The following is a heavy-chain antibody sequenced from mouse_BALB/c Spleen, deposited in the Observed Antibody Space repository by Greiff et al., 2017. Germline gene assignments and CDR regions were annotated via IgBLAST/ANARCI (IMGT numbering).Heavy chain of an antibody. J-gene: IGHJ4*01. CDR1: GFTFSSFG. V-gene: IGHV5-17*02. Sequence: EVQRVESGGGLVQPGGSRKLSCAASGFTFSSFGMHWVRQAPEKGLEWVAYISSGSSTIYYADTVKGRFTISRDNPKNTLFLQMTSLRSEDTAMYYCARRTTVVATDAMDYWGQGTSVTVAS. D-gene: IGHD1-1*01. CDR2: ISSGSSTI. CDR3: ARRTTVVATDAMDY.